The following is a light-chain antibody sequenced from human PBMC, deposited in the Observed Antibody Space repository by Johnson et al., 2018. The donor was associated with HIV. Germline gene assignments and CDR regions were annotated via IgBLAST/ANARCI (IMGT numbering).Light chain of an antibody. CDR1: SSNIGNNY. J-gene: IGLJ1*01. V-gene: IGLV1-51*01. Sequence: QSVLTQPPSVSAAPGQKVTISCSGSSSNIGNNYVSWYQQVPGTAPKLLIYDNNKRPSGIPDRFSGSKSGSSATLGITGLQTGDEADYYCGTGDSRLSAGVFGTGTTVTVL. CDR2: DNN. CDR3: GTGDSRLSAGV.